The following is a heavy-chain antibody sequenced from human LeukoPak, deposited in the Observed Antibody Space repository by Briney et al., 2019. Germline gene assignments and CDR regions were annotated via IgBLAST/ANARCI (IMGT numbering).Heavy chain of an antibody. Sequence: ASVKVSFKASGYTFTDYYMHWVRQAPGQGLEWMGWINPNSGGTNYAQKFQGRVTMTTDTSISTAYMEVSRLRSDDTAVYYCARVRIGQQLGKYYYYAMDVWGQGTPVIVSS. CDR3: ARVRIGQQLGKYYYYAMDV. D-gene: IGHD6-13*01. CDR1: GYTFTDYY. V-gene: IGHV1-2*02. J-gene: IGHJ6*02. CDR2: INPNSGGT.